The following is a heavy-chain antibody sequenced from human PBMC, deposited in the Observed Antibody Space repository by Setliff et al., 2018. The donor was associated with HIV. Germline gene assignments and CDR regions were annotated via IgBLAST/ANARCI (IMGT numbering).Heavy chain of an antibody. V-gene: IGHV1-58*02. CDR1: GFTFTNSA. CDR2: IVVGSDNT. Sequence: ASVKVSCKASGFTFTNSAMQWVRQTRGQRLEWIGWIVVGSDNTNYEQKFQERVTITRDKSTSTAYMELSGLRSEDTAVYYCAADPYYGSGSYYNPGAFDIWGQGTMVTVSS. D-gene: IGHD3-10*01. J-gene: IGHJ3*02. CDR3: AADPYYGSGSYYNPGAFDI.